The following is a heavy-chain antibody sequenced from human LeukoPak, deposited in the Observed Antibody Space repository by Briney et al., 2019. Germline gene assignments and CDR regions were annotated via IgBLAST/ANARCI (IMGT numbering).Heavy chain of an antibody. V-gene: IGHV4-59*08. Sequence: PSETLSLTCTVSGGFISSYYWSWIRQPPGKGLEWIGYIYYSGSTNYNPSLKSRVTISVDTSKNQFSLKLSSVTAADTAVYYCARASNYYDSSGYYYGDAFDIWGQGTMVTVSS. CDR1: GGFISSYY. J-gene: IGHJ3*02. CDR2: IYYSGST. D-gene: IGHD3-22*01. CDR3: ARASNYYDSSGYYYGDAFDI.